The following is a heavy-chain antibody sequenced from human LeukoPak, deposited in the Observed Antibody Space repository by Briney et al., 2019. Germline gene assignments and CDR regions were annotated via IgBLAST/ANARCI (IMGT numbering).Heavy chain of an antibody. CDR1: GFIFSRSW. J-gene: IGHJ6*02. Sequence: SGGSLRLSCAASGFIFSRSWMSWARQAPGKGLEWVANIKEDGSEKYYVDSVKGRFTISRDSAKNSLYLQMNSLTPEDTAVYYRARGRGMDVWGQGTTVTVSS. V-gene: IGHV3-7*04. CDR3: ARGRGMDV. CDR2: IKEDGSEK.